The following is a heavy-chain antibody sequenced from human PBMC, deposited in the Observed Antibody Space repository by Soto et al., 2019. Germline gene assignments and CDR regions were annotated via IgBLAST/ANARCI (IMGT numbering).Heavy chain of an antibody. Sequence: GFLRLSCAASGFMFSNHGMHWVRQAPGKGLEWVAVIWSDGNNRYYADSVKGRFTISRDNSKNTLYLQMNSLRAENTAVYYCVGGDRWIEEAYVYCGQGTLVSVSS. CDR1: GFMFSNHG. V-gene: IGHV3-33*01. D-gene: IGHD5-12*01. CDR2: IWSDGNNR. J-gene: IGHJ4*02. CDR3: VGGDRWIEEAYVY.